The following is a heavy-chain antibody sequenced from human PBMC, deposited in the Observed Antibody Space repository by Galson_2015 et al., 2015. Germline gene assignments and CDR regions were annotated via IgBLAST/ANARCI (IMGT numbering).Heavy chain of an antibody. Sequence: SLRLSCAASGFTFSTYWMSWVRQAPGRGLEWVAKIKEDGSKRYHADSVKGRFMISRDNAKNSLFLQMNSLRGDDTVIYYCARDDPWFGALCFWGHGARVTVSA. CDR1: GFTFSTYW. D-gene: IGHD3-10*01. CDR2: IKEDGSKR. CDR3: ARDDPWFGALCF. J-gene: IGHJ3*01. V-gene: IGHV3-7*01.